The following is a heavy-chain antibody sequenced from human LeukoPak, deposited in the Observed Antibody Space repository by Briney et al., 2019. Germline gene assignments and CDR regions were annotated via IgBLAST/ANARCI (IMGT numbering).Heavy chain of an antibody. CDR2: ISAYNGNT. V-gene: IGHV1-18*01. D-gene: IGHD6-19*01. J-gene: IGHJ4*02. Sequence: ASVKVSCKASGYTFTSYGISWVRQAPGQGLEWMGWISAYNGNTNYAQKLQGRATMTTDTSTSTAYMDLRSLRSDDTAVYYCARELSSIGGWNGDYFDYWGQGTLVTVSS. CDR3: ARELSSIGGWNGDYFDY. CDR1: GYTFTSYG.